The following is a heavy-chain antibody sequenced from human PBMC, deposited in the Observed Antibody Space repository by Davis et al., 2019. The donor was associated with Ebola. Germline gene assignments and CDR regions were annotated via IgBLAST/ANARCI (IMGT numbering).Heavy chain of an antibody. V-gene: IGHV3-33*01. Sequence: PGGSLRLSCAASGFTFSSYGMHRVRQAPGKGLEWVAVIWYDGSNKYYADSVKGRFTISRDNSKNTLYLQMNSLRAEDTAVYYCARDRKQLVQLDYWGQGTLVTVSS. J-gene: IGHJ4*02. CDR1: GFTFSSYG. CDR2: IWYDGSNK. D-gene: IGHD6-6*01. CDR3: ARDRKQLVQLDY.